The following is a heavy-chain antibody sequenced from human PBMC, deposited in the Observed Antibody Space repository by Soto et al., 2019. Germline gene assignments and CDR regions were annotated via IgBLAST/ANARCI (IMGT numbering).Heavy chain of an antibody. D-gene: IGHD1-1*01. CDR3: ASVRSGTPNWFDP. CDR1: GFTFSSYE. J-gene: IGHJ5*02. Sequence: GSLRLSCAASGFTFSSYEMNWVRQAPGKGLEWVSYISSSGSTIYYADSVKGRFTISRDNAKNSLYLQVNSLRAEDTAVYYCASVRSGTPNWFDPWGQGTLVTVSS. CDR2: ISSSGSTI. V-gene: IGHV3-48*03.